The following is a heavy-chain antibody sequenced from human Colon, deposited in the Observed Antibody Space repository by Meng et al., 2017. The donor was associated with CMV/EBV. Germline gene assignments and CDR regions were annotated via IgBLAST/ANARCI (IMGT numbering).Heavy chain of an antibody. Sequence: GESLKISCAASGLTFNGYGLHWVRQVPGKGLEWVAFIGSDGSIKRYSDSAKGRFNISRDNSKNTLWLQMHSLRPEDTALYYCAREGFSNFDYWGLGTLVTVSS. CDR3: AREGFSNFDY. D-gene: IGHD4-11*01. CDR2: IGSDGSIK. CDR1: GLTFNGYG. V-gene: IGHV3-30*02. J-gene: IGHJ4*02.